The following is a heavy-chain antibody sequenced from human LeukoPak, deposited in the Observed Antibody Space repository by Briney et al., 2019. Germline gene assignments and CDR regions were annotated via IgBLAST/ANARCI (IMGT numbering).Heavy chain of an antibody. CDR3: ARDSGVEDIVVVVAATPSFSWFDP. D-gene: IGHD2-15*01. CDR2: ISSSSSYI. Sequence: PGGSLRLSCAASGFTFSSYGMHWVRQAPGKGLEWVSSISSSSSYIYYADSVKGRFTISRDNAKNSLYLQMNSLRAEDTAVYYCARDSGVEDIVVVVAATPSFSWFDPWGQGTLVTVSS. CDR1: GFTFSSYG. V-gene: IGHV3-21*01. J-gene: IGHJ5*02.